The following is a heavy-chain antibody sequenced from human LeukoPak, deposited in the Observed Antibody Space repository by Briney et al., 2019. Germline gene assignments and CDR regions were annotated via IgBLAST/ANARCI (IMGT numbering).Heavy chain of an antibody. CDR3: ARELDYGDGGPWFDP. CDR1: GYTFTSYG. V-gene: IGHV1-18*01. D-gene: IGHD4-17*01. Sequence: ASVKVSCKASGYTFTSYGISWVRQAPGQGLEWMGWIGAYNGNTNYAQKLQGRVTMTTDTSTSTAYMELRSLRSDDTAVYYCARELDYGDGGPWFDPWGQGTLVTVSS. J-gene: IGHJ5*02. CDR2: IGAYNGNT.